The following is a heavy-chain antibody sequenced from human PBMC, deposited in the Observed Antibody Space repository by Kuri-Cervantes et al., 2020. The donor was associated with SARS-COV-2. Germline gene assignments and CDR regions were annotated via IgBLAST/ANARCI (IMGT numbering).Heavy chain of an antibody. CDR3: ARDKDLEAFDI. CDR1: GYTFTTSD. Sequence: ASVKVSCKASGYTFTTSDINWVRQATGQGLEWMGWINPDTGNAGNAKKFQGRVTMTTDTSINTAYMEVSSLRSDDAAVYYCARDKDLEAFDIWGQGTMVTVSS. J-gene: IGHJ3*02. CDR2: INPDTGNA. D-gene: IGHD1-1*01. V-gene: IGHV1-8*02.